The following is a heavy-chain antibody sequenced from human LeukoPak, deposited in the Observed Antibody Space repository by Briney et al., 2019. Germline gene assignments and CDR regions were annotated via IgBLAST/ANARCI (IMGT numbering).Heavy chain of an antibody. Sequence: PSETLSLTCIVSGGSIRSYYWSWIRQTPGKGLEWIGYISYSGNTNYNPSLKSRVTMSVDTSKNQFSLKLTSVTAADTAVYFCARESDTSGPIDYWGPGRLVAVSS. D-gene: IGHD3-22*01. CDR3: ARESDTSGPIDY. V-gene: IGHV4-59*01. CDR1: GGSIRSYY. CDR2: ISYSGNT. J-gene: IGHJ4*01.